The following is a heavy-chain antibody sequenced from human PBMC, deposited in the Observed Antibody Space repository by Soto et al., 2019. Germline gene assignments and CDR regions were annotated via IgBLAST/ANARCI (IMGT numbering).Heavy chain of an antibody. CDR1: GGTFSSYA. CDR3: ARLTFHYGLCGMDV. CDR2: IIPIFGTA. Sequence: SVKVSCKASGGTFSSYAISWVRQAPGQGLEWMGGIIPIFGTANYAQKFQGRVTITADESTSTAYMELSSLRSEDTAVYYCARLTFHYGLCGMDVGGEGSKVTAPQ. J-gene: IGHJ6*04. V-gene: IGHV1-69*13. D-gene: IGHD3-16*01.